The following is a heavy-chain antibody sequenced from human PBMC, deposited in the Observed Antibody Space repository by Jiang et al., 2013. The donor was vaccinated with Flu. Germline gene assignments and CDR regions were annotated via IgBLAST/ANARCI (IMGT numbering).Heavy chain of an antibody. Sequence: VQLLESGGGLVEPGGSLRLSCAASGFTFSDYSIHWVRQAPGKGLEWVSSISSSSTYIYYADSLKGRFTISRDNAKNSLYLQMNSLRAEDTAVYYCARNKGSSSWYDFDYWGQGILVTVSS. CDR1: GFTFSDYS. V-gene: IGHV3-21*01. J-gene: IGHJ4*02. D-gene: IGHD6-13*01. CDR2: ISSSSTYI. CDR3: ARNKGSSSWYDFDY.